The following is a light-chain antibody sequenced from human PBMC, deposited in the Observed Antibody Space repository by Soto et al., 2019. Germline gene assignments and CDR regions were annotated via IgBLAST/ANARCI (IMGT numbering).Light chain of an antibody. V-gene: IGKV1-5*03. Sequence: DIQMTQSPSTLSASAGDRVTITCRASQSISTWLAWYQQRPGKAPKLLIHEASSLESGVPSRFSGSGSETEFTLTISSLQPDDFATYYCQQYNSYPLTFGGGIKVEIK. J-gene: IGKJ4*01. CDR3: QQYNSYPLT. CDR2: EAS. CDR1: QSISTW.